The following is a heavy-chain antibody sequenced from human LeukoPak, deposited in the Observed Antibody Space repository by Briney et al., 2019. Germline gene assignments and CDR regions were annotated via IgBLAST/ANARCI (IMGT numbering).Heavy chain of an antibody. J-gene: IGHJ4*02. Sequence: GGSLRLSCPASGFTFSNSWMAWVRQAPGKGLKWVANIKPDGSEKYYVDSVKGRFTISKDNAKNSLYLQMNSLRVEDTAMYYCARSAAGLDYWGQGTLVTVSS. CDR2: IKPDGSEK. CDR3: ARSAAGLDY. V-gene: IGHV3-7*01. D-gene: IGHD6-25*01. CDR1: GFTFSNSW.